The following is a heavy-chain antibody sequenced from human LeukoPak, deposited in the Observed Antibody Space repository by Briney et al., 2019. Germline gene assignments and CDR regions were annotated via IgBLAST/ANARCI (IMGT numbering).Heavy chain of an antibody. V-gene: IGHV4-38-2*02. Sequence: PSETLSLTCTVSSYSISSDYYWGWIRQPPGKGLEWIGSIFHRGTAYYNPSLKSRVTISVDTSKNQFSLKLSSVTAADTAVYYCASSVYQQWLDYWGQGTLVTVSS. CDR1: SYSISSDYY. CDR3: ASSVYQQWLDY. J-gene: IGHJ4*02. D-gene: IGHD6-19*01. CDR2: IFHRGTA.